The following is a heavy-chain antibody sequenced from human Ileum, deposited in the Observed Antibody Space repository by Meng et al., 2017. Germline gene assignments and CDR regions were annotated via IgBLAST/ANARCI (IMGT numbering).Heavy chain of an antibody. CDR2: IYYRGGA. D-gene: IGHD3-22*01. CDR1: GASISSHY. CDR3: ARLLDSSDWGWFDP. Sequence: QVQLQESGPGLVKPSETLALTCSVSGASISSHYWTWIRQPPGKGLEYMGYIYYRGGASYNPSLRSRVTMSVDTSKNQFSLNLSSVTAADTAVYYCARLLDSSDWGWFDPWGQGTLVTVSS. J-gene: IGHJ5*02. V-gene: IGHV4-59*08.